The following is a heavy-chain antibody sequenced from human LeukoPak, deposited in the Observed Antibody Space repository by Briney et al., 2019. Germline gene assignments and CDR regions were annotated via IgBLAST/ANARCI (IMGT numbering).Heavy chain of an antibody. Sequence: GGSLRLSCAASGFTFDDYGMHWVRQAPEKGLEWVSGINWNSGSIDYADSVKGRFTISRDNSKNTLYLQMNSLRAEDTAVYYCARGGSSWYFDYFDYWGQGTLVTVSS. V-gene: IGHV3-9*01. J-gene: IGHJ4*02. CDR3: ARGGSSWYFDYFDY. CDR1: GFTFDDYG. D-gene: IGHD6-13*01. CDR2: INWNSGSI.